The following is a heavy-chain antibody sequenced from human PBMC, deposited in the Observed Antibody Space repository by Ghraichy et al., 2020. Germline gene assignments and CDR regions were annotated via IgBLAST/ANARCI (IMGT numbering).Heavy chain of an antibody. D-gene: IGHD6-6*01. CDR1: GGSFSGYY. V-gene: IGHV4-34*01. CDR2: INHSGST. J-gene: IGHJ6*03. Sequence: SETLSLTCAVYGGSFSGYYWSWIRQPPGKGLEWIGEINHSGSTNYNPSLKSRVTISVDTSKNQFSLKLSSVTAADTAVYYCARPARTLYYYYYMDVWGKGTTVTVSS. CDR3: ARPARTLYYYYYMDV.